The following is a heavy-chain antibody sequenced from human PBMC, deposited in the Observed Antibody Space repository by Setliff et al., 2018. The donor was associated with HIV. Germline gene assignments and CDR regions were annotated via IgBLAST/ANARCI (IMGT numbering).Heavy chain of an antibody. V-gene: IGHV4-4*09. D-gene: IGHD1-26*01. Sequence: PSETLSLTCTVSGGSINNHYWYWIRQPPGKGLEWIGYIYISGTTNYNPSLKNRVTMSLDTPKTQVSLRLTSVTAADTAVYYCARRSIVGVTRGFYYYGLDVWGQGTTVTVSS. CDR2: IYISGTT. CDR1: GGSINNHY. J-gene: IGHJ6*02. CDR3: ARRSIVGVTRGFYYYGLDV.